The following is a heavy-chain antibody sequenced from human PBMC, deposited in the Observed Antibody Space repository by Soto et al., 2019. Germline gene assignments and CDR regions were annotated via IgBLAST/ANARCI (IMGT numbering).Heavy chain of an antibody. Sequence: GGALRLSCAASGFTFSSYGMHWVRQAPGKGLEWVAVISYDGSNKYYADSVKGRFTISRDNSKNTLYLQMNSLRAEDTAVYYCAKEYYDFWSGSYNWFDPWGQGTLVTVSS. V-gene: IGHV3-30*18. CDR2: ISYDGSNK. D-gene: IGHD3-3*01. J-gene: IGHJ5*02. CDR1: GFTFSSYG. CDR3: AKEYYDFWSGSYNWFDP.